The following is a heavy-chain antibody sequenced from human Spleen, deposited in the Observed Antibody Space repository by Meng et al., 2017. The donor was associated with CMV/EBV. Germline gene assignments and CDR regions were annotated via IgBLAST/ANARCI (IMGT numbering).Heavy chain of an antibody. CDR1: GYTFTSYG. V-gene: IGHV1-18*01. CDR2: ISAYNGNT. CDR3: AREASGSYGSWFDP. D-gene: IGHD1-26*01. J-gene: IGHJ5*02. Sequence: VRRVQPGAVLKRPGASVKVACKAPGYTFTSYGIGWVRQAPGQGLEWMGWISAYNGNTNYAQKLQGRVTMTTDTSTSTAYMELRSLRSDDTAVYYCAREASGSYGSWFDPWGQGTLVTVSS.